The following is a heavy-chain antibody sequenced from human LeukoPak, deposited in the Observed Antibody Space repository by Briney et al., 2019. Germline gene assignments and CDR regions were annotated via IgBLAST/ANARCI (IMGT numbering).Heavy chain of an antibody. CDR1: GFTLASYS. CDR2: ISGSGNNV. V-gene: IGHV3-48*01. D-gene: IGHD2-15*01. Sequence: GGSLRLSCSPSGFTLASYSMSWVRQAPGKGLQWVSFISGSGNNVLYADSVKGRFTIPRDNAENSLYLQMDSLRVEDTAVYYCARDAVQADTPFYFDIWGQGALVTVSS. J-gene: IGHJ4*02. CDR3: ARDAVQADTPFYFDI.